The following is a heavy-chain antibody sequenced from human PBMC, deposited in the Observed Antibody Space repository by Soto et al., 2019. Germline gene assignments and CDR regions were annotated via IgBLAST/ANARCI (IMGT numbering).Heavy chain of an antibody. CDR3: ARTRSAWSDFHYYSLDV. CDR1: GFTFNSYG. D-gene: IGHD1-26*01. J-gene: IGHJ6*02. CDR2: ISYDSTKT. Sequence: QVQLVESGGGVVQPGRSLRLSCAASGFTFNSYGMHWVRQGPGNGLEWVAFISYDSTKTYDADSVKGRFTISRDNSNSALYVQMNSLTGEDTAVYYCARTRSAWSDFHYYSLDVWGQGTTVTVSS. V-gene: IGHV3-30*03.